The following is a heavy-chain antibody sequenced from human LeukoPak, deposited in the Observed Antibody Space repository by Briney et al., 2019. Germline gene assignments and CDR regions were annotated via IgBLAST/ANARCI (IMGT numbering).Heavy chain of an antibody. CDR2: ISGSGGST. V-gene: IGHV3-23*01. Sequence: GGSLRLSCAASGFTFSSYAMSWVRQAPGKGLEWVSAISGSGGSTYYADSVKGRFTVSRDNSKTTLYLQMNSLRAEDTAVYYCAKDPLYSSSSAFDIWGQGTMVTVAS. J-gene: IGHJ3*02. CDR3: AKDPLYSSSSAFDI. D-gene: IGHD1-26*01. CDR1: GFTFSSYA.